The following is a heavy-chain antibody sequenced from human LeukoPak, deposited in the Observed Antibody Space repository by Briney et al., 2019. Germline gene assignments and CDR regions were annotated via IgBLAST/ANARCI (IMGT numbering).Heavy chain of an antibody. D-gene: IGHD4-23*01. CDR3: ARRFLNSLDI. V-gene: IGHV3-21*01. Sequence: GGSLRLSCAASGFTFSSYTMNWVRQAPGKGLEWVPSISSSSAYKYYADSVKGRFTISRDNAKNSLYLQLNSLRAEDTALYFCARRFLNSLDIWGQGTMVVVSS. CDR2: ISSSSAYK. J-gene: IGHJ3*02. CDR1: GFTFSSYT.